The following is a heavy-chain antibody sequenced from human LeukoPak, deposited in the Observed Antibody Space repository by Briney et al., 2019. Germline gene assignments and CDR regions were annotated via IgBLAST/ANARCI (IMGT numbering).Heavy chain of an antibody. Sequence: PGGAPRLSCAASGFTFSSYAMSWVRQAPRKGLEWVSDINGSGGSTYYADSVKGRFTISRDNSKNTLYLQMNSLRAEDTAVYYCAKVVSIWFDYWGQGTLVTVSS. CDR2: INGSGGST. J-gene: IGHJ4*02. D-gene: IGHD3-16*01. V-gene: IGHV3-23*01. CDR1: GFTFSSYA. CDR3: AKVVSIWFDY.